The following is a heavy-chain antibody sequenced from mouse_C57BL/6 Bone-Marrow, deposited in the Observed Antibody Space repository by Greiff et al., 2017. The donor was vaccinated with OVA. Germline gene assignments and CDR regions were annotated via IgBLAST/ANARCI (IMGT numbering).Heavy chain of an antibody. V-gene: IGHV1-82*01. Sequence: VQVVESGPELVKPGASVKISCKASGYAFSSSWMNWVKQRPGKGLEWIGRIYPGDGDTNYNGKFKGKATLTADKSSSPAYMQLSSLTSEDSAVYFCARRIYYGKVDAMDDWGQGTSVTVSS. CDR3: ARRIYYGKVDAMDD. D-gene: IGHD2-1*01. CDR2: IYPGDGDT. J-gene: IGHJ4*01. CDR1: GYAFSSSW.